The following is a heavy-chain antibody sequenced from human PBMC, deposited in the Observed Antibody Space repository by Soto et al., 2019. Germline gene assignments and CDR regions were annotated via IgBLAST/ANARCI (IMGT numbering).Heavy chain of an antibody. V-gene: IGHV3-23*01. J-gene: IGHJ4*02. CDR2: TSGSGGST. Sequence: EVQLLESGGGLVQPGGSLRLSCAASGFTFSSYAMSWVRQAPGKGLEWVSATSGSGGSTYYADSVKGRFTISRDNSKNNLYLQMNSMRAEDTAVYYCARGSSGWYFDYWGEGTLVTVSS. CDR3: ARGSSGWYFDY. D-gene: IGHD6-19*01. CDR1: GFTFSSYA.